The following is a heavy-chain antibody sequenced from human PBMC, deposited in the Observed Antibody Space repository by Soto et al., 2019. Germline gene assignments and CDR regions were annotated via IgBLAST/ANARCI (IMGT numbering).Heavy chain of an antibody. CDR1: RYNFATYW. J-gene: IGHJ4*02. CDR3: ANEALYSSGWYQN. CDR2: IYPSDSDT. D-gene: IGHD6-19*01. Sequence: GESLKISCKGSRYNFATYWIGWVRQMPGKGLEWMAIIYPSDSDTRYSPSFQGQVTISADKSISTTYLQMNSLRADDTAIYYCANEALYSSGWYQNWGQGTLVTVSS. V-gene: IGHV5-51*01.